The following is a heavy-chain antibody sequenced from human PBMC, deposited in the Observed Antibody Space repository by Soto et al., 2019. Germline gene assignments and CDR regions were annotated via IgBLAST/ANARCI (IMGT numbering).Heavy chain of an antibody. CDR1: GFTLSSYG. Sequence: GSSLGLSCSASGFTLSSYGMHCVRQGPGKGLEWVAVISYDGSNKYYADSVKGRFTISRDNSKNTLYLQMNSLRAEDTAVYYCAKGTPVFGVVITPRDYFDYWGQGTLVTVSS. CDR3: AKGTPVFGVVITPRDYFDY. J-gene: IGHJ4*02. D-gene: IGHD3-3*01. CDR2: ISYDGSNK. V-gene: IGHV3-30*18.